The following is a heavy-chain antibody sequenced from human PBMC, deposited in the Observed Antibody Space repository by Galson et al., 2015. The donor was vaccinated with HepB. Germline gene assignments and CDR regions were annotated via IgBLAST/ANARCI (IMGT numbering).Heavy chain of an antibody. CDR2: ISTYNGNR. D-gene: IGHD1-14*01. Sequence: SVKVSCKASGYTFSSYGISWVRQAPGQGLEWIGWISTYNGNRNYAQTVQGRVTMTTDTSTSTAYMELRSLTSDDTAVYYCARDEYNSSPGDYWVHGTLVTVSS. J-gene: IGHJ4*01. CDR3: ARDEYNSSPGDY. CDR1: GYTFSSYG. V-gene: IGHV1-18*01.